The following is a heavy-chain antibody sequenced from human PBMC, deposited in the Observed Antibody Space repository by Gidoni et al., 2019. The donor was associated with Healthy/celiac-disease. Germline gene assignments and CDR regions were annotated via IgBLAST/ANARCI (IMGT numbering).Heavy chain of an antibody. Sequence: QVQLVQSGAEVKKPGSSVKVSCKASGGTFSSYAISWVRQAPGQGLEWMGGISPIFGTANYAQKFQGRVTITADESTSTAYMELSSLRSEDTAVYYCAGNRDSRKYYYYGMDVWGQGTTVTVSS. V-gene: IGHV1-69*01. CDR1: GGTFSSYA. J-gene: IGHJ6*02. CDR2: ISPIFGTA. D-gene: IGHD3-3*01. CDR3: AGNRDSRKYYYYGMDV.